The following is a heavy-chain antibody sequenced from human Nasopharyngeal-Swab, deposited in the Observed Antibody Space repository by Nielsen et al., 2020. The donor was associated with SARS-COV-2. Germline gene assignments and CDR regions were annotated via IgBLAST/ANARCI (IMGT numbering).Heavy chain of an antibody. CDR3: ARAAARGIVVLTANDPFDY. CDR1: GGSISRYY. Sequence: SETLALPRPGSGGSISRYYWSWMREPPGEGVEWIGYIYYSGSTNYNPSLKSRVTISVDTSKNQFSLKLSSVTAADTAVYYCARAAARGIVVLTANDPFDYWGQGTLVTVSS. D-gene: IGHD2-21*02. CDR2: IYYSGST. J-gene: IGHJ4*02. V-gene: IGHV4-59*01.